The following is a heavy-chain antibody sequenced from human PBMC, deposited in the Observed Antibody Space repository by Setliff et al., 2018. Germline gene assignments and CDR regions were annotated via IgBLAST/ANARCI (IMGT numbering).Heavy chain of an antibody. D-gene: IGHD6-13*01. V-gene: IGHV1-46*01. J-gene: IGHJ3*01. CDR2: INPSSGRT. Sequence: ASVKVSCKASGYTFTSHYIHWVRQAPGLGLEWMGTINPSSGRTSYAQKFQGRVTMTRDTSTSTVYMDMSSLRSGDTAVYYCARDLLRSSSWRPDVFDVWGQGTMVTVSS. CDR3: ARDLLRSSSWRPDVFDV. CDR1: GYTFTSHY.